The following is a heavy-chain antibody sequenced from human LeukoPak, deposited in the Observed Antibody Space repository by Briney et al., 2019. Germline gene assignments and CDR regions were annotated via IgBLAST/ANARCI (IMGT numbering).Heavy chain of an antibody. CDR3: ARVANPPATYYYYYYMDV. J-gene: IGHJ6*03. D-gene: IGHD2-2*01. CDR2: ISAYNGNT. Sequence: ASVKVSCKASGYTFTSYGISWVRQAPGQGLEWMGWISAYNGNTNYAQKLQGRVTMTTDTSTSTAYIELRSLRSDDTAVYYCARVANPPATYYYYYYMDVWGKGTTVTVSS. CDR1: GYTFTSYG. V-gene: IGHV1-18*01.